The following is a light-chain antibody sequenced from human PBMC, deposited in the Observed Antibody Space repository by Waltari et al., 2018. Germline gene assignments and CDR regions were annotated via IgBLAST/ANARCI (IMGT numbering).Light chain of an antibody. CDR1: QSVSSSY. J-gene: IGKJ2*01. CDR2: GAS. CDR3: QQYGSSPLYT. V-gene: IGKV3-20*01. Sequence: EIVFTQSPGTLSLSPGARATLSCRASQSVSSSYFAWYQQKPGQAPRLLIYGASSRATGIPDRFSGSGSGTDFTLTISRLEPEDFAVYYCQQYGSSPLYTFGQGTKLEIK.